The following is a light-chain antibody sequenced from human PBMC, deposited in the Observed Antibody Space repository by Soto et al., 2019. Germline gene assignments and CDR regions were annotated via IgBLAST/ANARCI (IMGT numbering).Light chain of an antibody. CDR1: QSVSTN. CDR3: QQYTNRPPWT. J-gene: IGKJ1*01. Sequence: EIVMTQSPATLSGSAGERATLSCRASQSVSTNLAWYQQKPGQAPRLLIYGASTRATGIPARFSGSGSGTEFTLTISSLQSGDFAVYYCQQYTNRPPWTFGQGTKV. V-gene: IGKV3-15*01. CDR2: GAS.